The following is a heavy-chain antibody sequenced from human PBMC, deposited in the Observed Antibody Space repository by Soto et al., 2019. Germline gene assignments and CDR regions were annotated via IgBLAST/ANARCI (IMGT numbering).Heavy chain of an antibody. D-gene: IGHD3-10*01. Sequence: PSETLSLTCTVSGASITFGGYSGSWIRQTPGKGLEWIGYIYYSGSTYYKPSLKSRITISGDTSKNQFSLKLSSVTAADTAVYYCARSARLIWFGDPSGLFDSCGQGTTVTVSS. V-gene: IGHV4-31*03. CDR3: ARSARLIWFGDPSGLFDS. CDR1: GASITFGGYS. J-gene: IGHJ4*02. CDR2: IYYSGST.